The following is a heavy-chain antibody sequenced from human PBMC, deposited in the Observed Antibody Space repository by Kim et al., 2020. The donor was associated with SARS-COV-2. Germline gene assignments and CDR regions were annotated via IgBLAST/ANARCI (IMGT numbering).Heavy chain of an antibody. D-gene: IGHD2-2*01. Sequence: SLKSRVTISVDTSKNQCSLKLSSVTAADTAVYYCAREVVVPAAMLNWFDPWGQGTLVTVSS. J-gene: IGHJ5*02. CDR3: AREVVVPAAMLNWFDP. V-gene: IGHV4-59*01.